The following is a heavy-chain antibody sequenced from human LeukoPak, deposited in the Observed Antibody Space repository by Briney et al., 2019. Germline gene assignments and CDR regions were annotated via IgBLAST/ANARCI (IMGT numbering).Heavy chain of an antibody. Sequence: ASVKVSCKASGYTFTSYGINWLRQAPGQGLEWMGRSSLNNVNKNYIEKLQGRDTMTADTSTSTAHMELRSLRPDDTAVYYCARDQSPLNGGYSEGEVFDCWGQGTLVTVSS. CDR2: SSLNNVNK. V-gene: IGHV1-18*01. D-gene: IGHD5-12*01. CDR1: GYTFTSYG. J-gene: IGHJ4*02. CDR3: ARDQSPLNGGYSEGEVFDC.